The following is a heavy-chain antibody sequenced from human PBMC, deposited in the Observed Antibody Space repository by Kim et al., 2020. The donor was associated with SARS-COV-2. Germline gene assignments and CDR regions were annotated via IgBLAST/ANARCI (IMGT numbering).Heavy chain of an antibody. CDR2: IKQDGSEK. D-gene: IGHD4-17*01. V-gene: IGHV3-7*01. CDR3: ARDTSDYGGLEFDY. CDR1: GFTFSSYW. J-gene: IGHJ4*02. Sequence: GGSLRLSCEASGFTFSSYWMSWVRQAPGKGLEWVANIKQDGSEKYYVDSVKGRFTISRDNAKNSLYLQMNSLRAEDTAVYYCARDTSDYGGLEFDYWGQGTLVTVSS.